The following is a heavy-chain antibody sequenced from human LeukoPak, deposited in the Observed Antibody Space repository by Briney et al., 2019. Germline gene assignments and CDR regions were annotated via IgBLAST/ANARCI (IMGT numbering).Heavy chain of an antibody. CDR2: IYYSGST. CDR3: ARGHDDLEWLLAGWFDP. Sequence: SETLSLTCTVSGGSISSSSYYWGWIRQPPGKGLEWIGSIYYSGSTYYNPSLKSRVTISVDTSKNQFSLKLSSVTAADTAVYYCARGHDDLEWLLAGWFDPWGQGTLVTVSS. CDR1: GGSISSSSYY. V-gene: IGHV4-39*07. J-gene: IGHJ5*02. D-gene: IGHD3-3*01.